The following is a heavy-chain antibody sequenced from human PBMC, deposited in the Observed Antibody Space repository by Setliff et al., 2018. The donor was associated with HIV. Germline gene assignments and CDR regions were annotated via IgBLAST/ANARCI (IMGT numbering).Heavy chain of an antibody. J-gene: IGHJ4*02. CDR3: ARVGVGIAVAGARYFDY. CDR1: GSTVSSNY. CDR2: IYNGGST. V-gene: IGHV3-66*01. D-gene: IGHD6-19*01. Sequence: GGSLRLSCAASGSTVSSNYMSWVRQAPGKGLEWVSVIYNGGSTYYADSVKGRFTISRDNSKNTLYLQMNSLRAEDTAVYYCARVGVGIAVAGARYFDYWGQGTLVTVSS.